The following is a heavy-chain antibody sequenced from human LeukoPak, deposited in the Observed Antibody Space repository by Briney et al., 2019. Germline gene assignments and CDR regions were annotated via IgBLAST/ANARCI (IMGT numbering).Heavy chain of an antibody. Sequence: ASVKVSCKASGYTFTSYDINWVRQATGQGLEWMGWMNPNSGNTGYAQKFQGRVTMTRNTSISTAYMELSSLRSEVTAVYYCARRKITGIGFDPWGQGTLVTVSS. CDR2: MNPNSGNT. D-gene: IGHD3-10*01. CDR3: ARRKITGIGFDP. J-gene: IGHJ5*02. V-gene: IGHV1-8*01. CDR1: GYTFTSYD.